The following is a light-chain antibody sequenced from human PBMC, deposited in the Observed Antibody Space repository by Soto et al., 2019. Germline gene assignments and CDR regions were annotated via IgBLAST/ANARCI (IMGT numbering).Light chain of an antibody. Sequence: QSVLTQPPSVSGAPGQTVTISCTGSSSGSGAGYDVHWYEQFPGRAPRLLIYCNTKRPSGVPDRFCGYKSGYSDSLPLIGLQAHDEADYYCQCSMRGSNVFGSGTRSPS. CDR2: CNT. J-gene: IGLJ1*01. V-gene: IGLV1-40*01. CDR1: SSGSGAGYD. CDR3: QCSMRGSNV.